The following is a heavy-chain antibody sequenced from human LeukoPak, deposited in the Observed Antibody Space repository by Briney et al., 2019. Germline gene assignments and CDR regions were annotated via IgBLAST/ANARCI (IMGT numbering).Heavy chain of an antibody. CDR2: ILPIFGVT. CDR3: AIILVAATLDY. D-gene: IGHD2-15*01. CDR1: GATLNTHE. Sequence: SVKVSCKASGATLNTHEINWVRQAPGQGLEWMGRILPIFGVTHYAQKFQGRLTIMADKATNTAYMDLSSLTSEDTAVYYCAIILVAATLDYWGQGTLVTVSS. J-gene: IGHJ4*02. V-gene: IGHV1-69*04.